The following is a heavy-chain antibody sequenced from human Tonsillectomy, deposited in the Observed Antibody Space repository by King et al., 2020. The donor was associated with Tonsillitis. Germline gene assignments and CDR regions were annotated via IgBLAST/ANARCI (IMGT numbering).Heavy chain of an antibody. D-gene: IGHD6-19*01. J-gene: IGHJ3*02. V-gene: IGHV3-30*01. CDR2: IHDGNSK. CDR1: GLTVSASI. Sequence: VQLVESGGGVVQPGGSLRLSCAASGLTVSASIIHWVRQAPGKGLEWVALIHDGNSKNYAGTMKGRFTIFGDNSQNTVYLQMNSLRAEDTAVYYCAREAYSSGRCGIFDIWGQGTKVTVSS. CDR3: AREAYSSGRCGIFDI.